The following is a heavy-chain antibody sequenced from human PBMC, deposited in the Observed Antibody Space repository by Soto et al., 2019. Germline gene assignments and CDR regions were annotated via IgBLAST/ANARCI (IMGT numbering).Heavy chain of an antibody. Sequence: GASVKVSCKASGYTFTSYGISWVRQAPGQGLEWMGWISAYNGNTNYAQKLQGRVTMTTDTSTSTAYMELRSLRSDDTAVYYCARGTETIVVVPASPGREDFDYWGQGTLVTVSS. D-gene: IGHD2-2*01. CDR2: ISAYNGNT. J-gene: IGHJ4*02. CDR1: GYTFTSYG. V-gene: IGHV1-18*01. CDR3: ARGTETIVVVPASPGREDFDY.